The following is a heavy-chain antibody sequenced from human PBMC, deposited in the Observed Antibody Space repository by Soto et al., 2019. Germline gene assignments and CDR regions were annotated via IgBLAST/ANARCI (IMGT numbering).Heavy chain of an antibody. D-gene: IGHD2-15*01. CDR3: ARVPNKLGYCSGGSCYGFEY. V-gene: IGHV1-69*13. Sequence: SVKVSCKASGGTFSSYAISWVRQAPGQGLEWMGGIIPIFGTANYAQKFQGRVTITADESTSTAYMELSSLRSEDTAVYYCARVPNKLGYCSGGSCYGFEYWGQGTLVTVSS. CDR1: GGTFSSYA. CDR2: IIPIFGTA. J-gene: IGHJ4*02.